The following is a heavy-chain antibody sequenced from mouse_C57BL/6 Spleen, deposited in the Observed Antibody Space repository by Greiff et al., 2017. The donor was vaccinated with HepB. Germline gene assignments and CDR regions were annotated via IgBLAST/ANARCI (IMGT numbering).Heavy chain of an antibody. CDR1: GFTFSDYY. D-gene: IGHD1-1*01. V-gene: IGHV5-12*01. J-gene: IGHJ3*01. Sequence: EVKLVESGGGLVQPGGSLKLSCAASGFTFSDYYMYWVRQTPEKRLEWVAYISNGGGSTYYPDTVKGRFTLSRDNAKTTLYLQMSRLKSEDTAMYYCARQGDYGSSHWFAYWGQGTLVTVSA. CDR3: ARQGDYGSSHWFAY. CDR2: ISNGGGST.